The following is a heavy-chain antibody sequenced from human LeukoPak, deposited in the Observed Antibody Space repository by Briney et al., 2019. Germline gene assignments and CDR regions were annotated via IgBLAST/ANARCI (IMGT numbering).Heavy chain of an antibody. CDR1: GFTFRSHW. CDR2: ISSSGSTI. V-gene: IGHV3-48*03. J-gene: IGHJ4*02. CDR3: ARDYSSGFLDY. Sequence: GGSLRLSCAAAGFTFRSHWMSWIRQAPGKGLEWVSYISSSGSTIYYADSVKGRFTISRDNAKNSLYLQMNSLRAEDTAVYYCARDYSSGFLDYWGQGTLVTVSS. D-gene: IGHD6-19*01.